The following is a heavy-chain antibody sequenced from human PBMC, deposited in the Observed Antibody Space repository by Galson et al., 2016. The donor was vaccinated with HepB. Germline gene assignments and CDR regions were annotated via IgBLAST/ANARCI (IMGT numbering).Heavy chain of an antibody. J-gene: IGHJ5*01. D-gene: IGHD6-13*01. CDR1: GFTFSNYW. CDR3: ARDMAAALGWLDS. Sequence: SLSLSCAASGFTFSNYWMRWVRQAPGKGLVWVSRINRDGSSIRYADSVKGRFTISRDNAKNTLYLQMNSLRAEDTAVYYCARDMAAALGWLDSWGQGTLVTVSS. CDR2: INRDGSSI. V-gene: IGHV3-74*01.